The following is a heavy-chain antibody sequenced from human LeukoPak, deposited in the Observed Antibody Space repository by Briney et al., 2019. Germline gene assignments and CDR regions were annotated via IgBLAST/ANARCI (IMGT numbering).Heavy chain of an antibody. V-gene: IGHV1-24*01. CDR1: GYTLTELS. J-gene: IGHJ4*02. D-gene: IGHD6-19*01. Sequence: ASVKVSCKVSGYTLTELSMHWGRQAPGKGLEWMGGFDPEDGETIYAQKFQGRVTMTEDTSTDTAYMELSSLRSEDTAVYYCATDPRQWLGYDYWGQGTLVTVSS. CDR2: FDPEDGET. CDR3: ATDPRQWLGYDY.